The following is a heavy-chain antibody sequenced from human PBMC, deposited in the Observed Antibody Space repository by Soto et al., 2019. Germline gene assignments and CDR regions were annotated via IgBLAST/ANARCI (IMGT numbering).Heavy chain of an antibody. D-gene: IGHD2-21*01. CDR3: AKTSYCGGDCYSENWFDP. V-gene: IGHV1-18*01. J-gene: IGHJ5*02. Sequence: GASVKVSCKASDYTFRSYGISWVRQAPGQGLEWMGWISAYNGNTNYAQKLQGRVTMTTDTSTTTAYMELRSLKSDDAAVYYCAKTSYCGGDCYSENWFDPWGQGTLVTVSS. CDR1: DYTFRSYG. CDR2: ISAYNGNT.